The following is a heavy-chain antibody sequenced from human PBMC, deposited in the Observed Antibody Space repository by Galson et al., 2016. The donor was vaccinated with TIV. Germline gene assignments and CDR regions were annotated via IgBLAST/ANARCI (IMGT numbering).Heavy chain of an antibody. J-gene: IGHJ6*02. CDR3: VRGMGATTYYQYGMDV. V-gene: IGHV1-69*13. CDR2: IIPIFRTS. Sequence: SVKVSCKASGGTFNKYAISWVRQAPGQGLEWMGGIIPIFRTSRYAQKFQGRVTITADEYMSTVDMELSSLRSEHTAVYYCVRGMGATTYYQYGMDVWGQGTTVTVSS. D-gene: IGHD1-26*01. CDR1: GGTFNKYA.